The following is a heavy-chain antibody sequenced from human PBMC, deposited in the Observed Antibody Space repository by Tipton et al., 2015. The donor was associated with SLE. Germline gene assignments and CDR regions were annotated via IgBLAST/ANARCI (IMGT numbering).Heavy chain of an antibody. J-gene: IGHJ3*02. V-gene: IGHV4-59*01. D-gene: IGHD2-8*01. Sequence: GLVKPSETLSLTCSVSGGSIGSNYWIWIRQPPGKGLEWIGYISDGGGTNHNPSLKSRVTISVDPAKNQFSLNLSSVTAADTAVYYCAREEGQWDAFDIWGQGTVVTVSS. CDR3: AREEGQWDAFDI. CDR2: ISDGGGT. CDR1: GGSIGSNY.